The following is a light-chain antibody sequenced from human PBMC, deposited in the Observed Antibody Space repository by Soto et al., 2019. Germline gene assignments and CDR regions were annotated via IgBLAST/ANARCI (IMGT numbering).Light chain of an antibody. CDR3: CSYASTSWV. CDR1: SSDVGVYNY. J-gene: IGLJ3*02. CDR2: DVS. Sequence: QSALTQPRSVSGSPGQSVTISCTGTSSDVGVYNYVSWYQQHPGKAPKLLIYDVSERPSGVSDRFSGSKSGNTASLTISGLQSEDEADYSCCSYASTSWVFGGGTKVTVL. V-gene: IGLV2-11*01.